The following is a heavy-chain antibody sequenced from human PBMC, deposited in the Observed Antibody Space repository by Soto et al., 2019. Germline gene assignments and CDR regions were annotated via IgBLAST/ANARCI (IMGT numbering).Heavy chain of an antibody. D-gene: IGHD2-21*02. CDR2: ISGGGDGT. CDR1: GFTFGNYA. V-gene: IGHV3-23*01. Sequence: EVQLLGSGGGLVQPGGSLRLSCAASGFTFGNYAMIWVRQAPGKGLEWVSTISGGGDGTYYADSVRGRFTIAIENSRNTVDTPMNSLRLADTAVYSWAKKGLGSPATYRSTGDCHCAVDIWGQGTIVTASP. CDR3: AKKGLGSPATYRSTGDCHCAVDI. J-gene: IGHJ3*02.